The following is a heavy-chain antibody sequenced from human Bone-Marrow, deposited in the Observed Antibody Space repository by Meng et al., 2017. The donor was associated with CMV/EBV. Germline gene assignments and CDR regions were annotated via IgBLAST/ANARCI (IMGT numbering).Heavy chain of an antibody. V-gene: IGHV1-2*02. Sequence: ASVKVSCKASGYTFTGYYMHWVRQAPGQGLEWMGWINPNSGGTNYAQKFQGRVTMTRDTSISTAYMELSRLRSDDTAVYYCVRGGARRTTVGTYDYWGQGTLVTVSS. CDR1: GYTFTGYY. CDR2: INPNSGGT. CDR3: VRGGARRTTVGTYDY. D-gene: IGHD4-23*01. J-gene: IGHJ4*02.